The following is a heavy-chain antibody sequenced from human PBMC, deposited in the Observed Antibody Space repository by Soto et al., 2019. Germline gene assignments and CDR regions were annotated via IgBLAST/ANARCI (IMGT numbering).Heavy chain of an antibody. V-gene: IGHV1-18*01. J-gene: IGHJ4*02. D-gene: IGHD2-8*01. CDR1: GYTFSSYG. CDR2: ISAYNGDT. CDR3: ARSRAYCTSITCLFDSF. Sequence: QAQLVQSGAEVKKPGASVKVSCRASGYTFSSYGYAWVRQAPGQGLEWMGWISAYNGDTNYAQKFQDRVTLTTDTSMTTAYMELRNLGSDDTAVYYRARSRAYCTSITCLFDSFWGLGTLFTVSS.